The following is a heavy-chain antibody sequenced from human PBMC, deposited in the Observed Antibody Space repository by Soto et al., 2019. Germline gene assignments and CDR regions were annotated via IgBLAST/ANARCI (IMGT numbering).Heavy chain of an antibody. CDR3: ARTDGYNYGPYWYCDL. V-gene: IGHV1-69*01. CDR2: IIPMFGTA. D-gene: IGHD5-18*01. Sequence: QVQLVQSGADVKKPGSSVKVSCKASGGTFSSDAISWVRQAPGQGLEWMGGIIPMFGTAHYAQKFQGRVTITADESTSTAYMELSSLRSEDTAVYYCARTDGYNYGPYWYCDLWGRGTLVTVSS. J-gene: IGHJ2*01. CDR1: GGTFSSDA.